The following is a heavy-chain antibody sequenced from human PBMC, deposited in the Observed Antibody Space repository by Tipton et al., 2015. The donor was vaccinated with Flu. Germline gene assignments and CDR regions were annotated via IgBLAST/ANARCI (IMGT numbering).Heavy chain of an antibody. CDR1: GFTVSSNY. CDR3: ARDGPYPYYYYMDV. D-gene: IGHD3-16*01. V-gene: IGHV3-66*01. Sequence: SLRLSCAASGFTVSSNYMSWVRQAPGKGLEWVSVIYSGGSTYYADSVKGRFTISRDNSKNTLYLQMNSLRAKDTAVYYCARDGPYPYYYYMDVWGKGTTVTVSS. CDR2: IYSGGST. J-gene: IGHJ6*03.